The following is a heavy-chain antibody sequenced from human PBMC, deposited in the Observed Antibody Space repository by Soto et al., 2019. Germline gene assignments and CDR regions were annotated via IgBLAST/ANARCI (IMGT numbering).Heavy chain of an antibody. CDR1: GYSFTTHW. J-gene: IGHJ4*02. CDR2: IYPGDSDA. Sequence: GESLKISCKGSGYSFTTHWVGWVRQMPGKGLEWMGIIYPGDSDARYSPSFQVQVTIADDDSLTAALLQWISMETTDTALFHCARSRLAYLCCTFGYVDSWGQGPWSPSPQ. D-gene: IGHD2-8*01. V-gene: IGHV5-51*06. CDR3: ARSRLAYLCCTFGYVDS.